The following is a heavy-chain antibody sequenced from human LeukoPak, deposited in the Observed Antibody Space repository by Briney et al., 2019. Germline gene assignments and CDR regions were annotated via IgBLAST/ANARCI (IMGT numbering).Heavy chain of an antibody. CDR1: GFTVSSNY. V-gene: IGHV3-53*01. Sequence: GGSLRLSCAASGFTVSSNYMSWVRQAPGKGLEWVSVIYSDGSTYYADSVKGRFTISRDNSKNTLHLQMNSLRAEDTDVYYCARAQTGKREWLYAFDIWGLGTMVTVSS. CDR3: ARAQTGKREWLYAFDI. J-gene: IGHJ3*02. CDR2: IYSDGST. D-gene: IGHD3-3*01.